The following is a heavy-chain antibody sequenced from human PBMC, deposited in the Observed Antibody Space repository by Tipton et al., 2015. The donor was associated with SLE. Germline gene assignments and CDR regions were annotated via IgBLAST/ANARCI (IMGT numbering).Heavy chain of an antibody. J-gene: IGHJ4*02. Sequence: QSGPEVKKPGSSVKVSCKASGGTFSSYAISWVRQAPGQGLEWMGGIIPIFGTANYAQKLQGRVTMTTDTSTSTAYMELRSLRSDDTAVYYCARDYTGEVVPDYFDYWGQGTLVTVSS. D-gene: IGHD7-27*01. CDR3: ARDYTGEVVPDYFDY. CDR1: GGTFSSYA. V-gene: IGHV1-69*05. CDR2: IIPIFGTA.